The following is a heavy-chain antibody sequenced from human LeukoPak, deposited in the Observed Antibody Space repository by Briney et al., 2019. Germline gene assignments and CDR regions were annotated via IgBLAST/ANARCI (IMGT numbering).Heavy chain of an antibody. V-gene: IGHV3-33*01. CDR2: MWYDGSNK. D-gene: IGHD1-26*01. CDR3: ARESGSSRAFDI. CDR1: GFTFSSYG. J-gene: IGHJ3*02. Sequence: GGSLRLSSAASGFTFSSYGMHWVRQAPGKGLEWVAVMWYDGSNKYYADSVKGRFTISRDNSKNTLYLQMNSLRADDTAVYYCARESGSSRAFDIWGQGTMVTVSS.